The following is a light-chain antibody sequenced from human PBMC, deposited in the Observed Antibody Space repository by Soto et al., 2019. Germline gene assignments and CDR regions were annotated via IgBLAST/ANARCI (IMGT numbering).Light chain of an antibody. Sequence: DIQMTQSPSTLSASVGDRVTITGRASQSISTWLAWYQQKPGKATKVLIYEASKLESGVPSRFSGSGSGTEFTITISSLQPDDFATYYCQQYRTYTPRTFGQRTKLDI. CDR2: EAS. CDR3: QQYRTYTPRT. CDR1: QSISTW. J-gene: IGKJ1*01. V-gene: IGKV1-5*01.